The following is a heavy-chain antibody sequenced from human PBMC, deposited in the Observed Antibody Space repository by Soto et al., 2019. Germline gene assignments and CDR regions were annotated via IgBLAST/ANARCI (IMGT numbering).Heavy chain of an antibody. CDR3: ARVLGQRLVDY. Sequence: QVQLVQSGAEVKKPGASVKVSCKASGYSFTSYGISWVRQAPGQGLEWMGWISAYNGNKKYAQKLQGRVTMATDTSTSTAYMELRSLRAGATAVYYCARVLGQRLVDYWGQGSLVTVSS. CDR1: GYSFTSYG. V-gene: IGHV1-18*01. J-gene: IGHJ4*02. CDR2: ISAYNGNK. D-gene: IGHD6-13*01.